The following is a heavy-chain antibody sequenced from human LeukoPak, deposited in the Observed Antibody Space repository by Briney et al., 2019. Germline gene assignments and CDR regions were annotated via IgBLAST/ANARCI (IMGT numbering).Heavy chain of an antibody. CDR1: GGSISSSSYY. CDR2: IYYSGST. Sequence: SSETLSLTCTVSGGSISSSSYYWGWIRQPPGKGLEWVGSIYYSGSTYYNPSLKSRVTISVDTSKNQFSLKLSSVTAADTAVYYCARGETSFDYWGQGTLVTVSS. CDR3: ARGETSFDY. D-gene: IGHD1-26*01. V-gene: IGHV4-39*07. J-gene: IGHJ4*02.